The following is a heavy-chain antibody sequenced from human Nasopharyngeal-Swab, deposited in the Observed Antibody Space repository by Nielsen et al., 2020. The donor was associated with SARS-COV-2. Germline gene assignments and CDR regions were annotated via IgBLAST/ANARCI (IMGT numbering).Heavy chain of an antibody. V-gene: IGHV3-7*01. D-gene: IGHD2-2*01. CDR2: IKQDGSEK. Sequence: GESLKISCAASGFTFSSYWMSWVRQAPGKGLEWVANIKQDGSEKYYVDSVKGRFTISRDNAKNSLYPQMNSLRAEDTAVYYCARVVPAAFDYWGQGTLVTVSS. CDR3: ARVVPAAFDY. J-gene: IGHJ4*02. CDR1: GFTFSSYW.